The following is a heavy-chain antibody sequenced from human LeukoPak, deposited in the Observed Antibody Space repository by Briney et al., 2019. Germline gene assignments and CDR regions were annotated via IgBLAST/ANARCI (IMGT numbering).Heavy chain of an antibody. J-gene: IGHJ3*02. V-gene: IGHV4-39*01. CDR3: ARPFYYYGSGMVAFDI. CDR1: GGSISSSSYY. CDR2: IYYSGST. Sequence: KPSETLSLTCTVSGGSISSSSYYWGWIRQPPGKGLEWIGSIYYSGSTYYNPSLKSRVTISVDTSKNQFSLKLSSVTAADTAVYYCARPFYYYGSGMVAFDIWGQGTMVTVSS. D-gene: IGHD3-10*01.